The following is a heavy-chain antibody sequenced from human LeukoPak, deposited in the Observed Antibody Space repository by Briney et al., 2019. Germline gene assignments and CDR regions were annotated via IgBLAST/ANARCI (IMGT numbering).Heavy chain of an antibody. D-gene: IGHD3-16*02. J-gene: IGHJ4*02. CDR3: AKDLYVWGSYRYNQYFDY. V-gene: IGHV3-30-3*01. CDR2: ISYDGSNK. Sequence: GGSLRLSCAASGFTFSSYAMHWVRQAPGKGLEWVAVISYDGSNKYYADSVKGRFTISRDNSKNTLYLQMNSLRAEDTAVYYCAKDLYVWGSYRYNQYFDYWGQGTLVTVYS. CDR1: GFTFSSYA.